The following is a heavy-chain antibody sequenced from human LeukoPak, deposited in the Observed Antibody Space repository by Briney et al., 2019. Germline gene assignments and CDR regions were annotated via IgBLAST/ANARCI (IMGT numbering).Heavy chain of an antibody. CDR2: IKQDGSEK. V-gene: IGHV3-7*03. CDR3: ASGLRGVVRGPSGY. J-gene: IGHJ4*02. Sequence: PGGSLRLSCVVSGFTFTNSWMTWVRQTPGKGLEWVANIKQDGSEKHYVDSVKGRFTISRDNTKNSLYLQMNSLRAEDTAVYYCASGLRGVVRGPSGYWGQGTLVTVPS. CDR1: GFTFTNSW. D-gene: IGHD3-10*01.